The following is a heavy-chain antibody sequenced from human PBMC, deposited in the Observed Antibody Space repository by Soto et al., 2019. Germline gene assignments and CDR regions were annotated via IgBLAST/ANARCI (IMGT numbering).Heavy chain of an antibody. J-gene: IGHJ6*02. CDR1: GGTFSSYA. V-gene: IGHV1-69*13. CDR2: IIPIVGSA. D-gene: IGHD2-2*01. Sequence: ASVKVSCTASGGTFSSYAISWVRQAPGQGLEWMGGIIPIVGSANYAQKFQGRVTITADESTSTAYMELSSLRSEDTAVYYCARSQGSSTSLEIYYYYYYGMDVWGQGTTVTVSS. CDR3: ARSQGSSTSLEIYYYYYYGMDV.